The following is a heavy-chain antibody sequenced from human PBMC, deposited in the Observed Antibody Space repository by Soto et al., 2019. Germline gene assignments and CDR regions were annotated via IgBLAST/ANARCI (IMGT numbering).Heavy chain of an antibody. CDR2: IYYSGST. CDR3: ARDGIRYFDWLPYDAFDI. V-gene: IGHV4-31*03. D-gene: IGHD3-9*01. Sequence: QVQLQESGPGLVKPSQTLSLTCTVSGGSISSGGYYWSWIRQPPGKGLEWIGYIYYSGSTYYNPSLKSRVTISVDTSKNQFSLKLSSVTAADTAVYYCARDGIRYFDWLPYDAFDIWGQGTMVTVSS. J-gene: IGHJ3*02. CDR1: GGSISSGGYY.